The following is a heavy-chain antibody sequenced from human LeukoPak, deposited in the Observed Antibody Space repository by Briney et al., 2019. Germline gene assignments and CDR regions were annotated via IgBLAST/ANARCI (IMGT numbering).Heavy chain of an antibody. Sequence: PGGSLRLSCAASGFTFSSYGMSWVRQAPGKGLEWVSAISGSGGSTYYADSVKGRFTISRDNSKNTLYLQMNSLRAEDTAVYYCARVHYKTLYYFDYWGQGTLVTVSS. V-gene: IGHV3-23*01. CDR3: ARVHYKTLYYFDY. D-gene: IGHD4-11*01. CDR2: ISGSGGST. CDR1: GFTFSSYG. J-gene: IGHJ4*02.